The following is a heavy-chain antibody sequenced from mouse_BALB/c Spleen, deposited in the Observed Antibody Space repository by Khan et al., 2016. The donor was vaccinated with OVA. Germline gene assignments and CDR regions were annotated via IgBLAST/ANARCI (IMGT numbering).Heavy chain of an antibody. D-gene: IGHD2-14*01. V-gene: IGHV2-6-1*01. J-gene: IGHJ4*01. Sequence: QVQLKQSGPGLVAPSQSLSITCTISGFSLTSYGVHWVRQPPGKGLEWLVVIWSDGSTTYNSALKSRLSITKDNSKRQVFLKMNSLQIDDTAMYYCARHDRYFYAMDYWGQGTSVTVSS. CDR3: ARHDRYFYAMDY. CDR1: GFSLTSYG. CDR2: IWSDGST.